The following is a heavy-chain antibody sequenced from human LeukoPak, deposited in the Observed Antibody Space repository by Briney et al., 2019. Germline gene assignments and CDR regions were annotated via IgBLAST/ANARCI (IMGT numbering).Heavy chain of an antibody. CDR2: IYYSGST. CDR3: ARVSGATVTFDY. Sequence: SQTLSLTCTVSGGSISSGDYYWSWIRQPPGKGLEWIGYIYYSGSTYYNPSLKSRVTISVDTSKNQFSLKLSSVTAADTAVYYCARVSGATVTFDYWGQGTLVTVSS. V-gene: IGHV4-30-4*01. CDR1: GGSISSGDYY. J-gene: IGHJ4*02. D-gene: IGHD4-17*01.